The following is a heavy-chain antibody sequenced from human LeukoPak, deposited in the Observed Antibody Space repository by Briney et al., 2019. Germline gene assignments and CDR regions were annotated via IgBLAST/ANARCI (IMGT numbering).Heavy chain of an antibody. CDR3: AKDWTGTKPFDL. D-gene: IGHD3/OR15-3a*01. J-gene: IGHJ2*01. Sequence: GGSLRLSCAASGFTFSSHAMSWVRQAPGKGLEWVSSISGSGDNTYYADSVKGRFTISRDNSKSTLYVQMNSLRAEDTAVYYCAKDWTGTKPFDLWGRGTLVTVSS. CDR2: ISGSGDNT. V-gene: IGHV3-23*01. CDR1: GFTFSSHA.